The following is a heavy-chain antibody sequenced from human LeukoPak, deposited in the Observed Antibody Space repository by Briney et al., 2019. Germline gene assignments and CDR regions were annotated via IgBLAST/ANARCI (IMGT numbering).Heavy chain of an antibody. J-gene: IGHJ6*03. V-gene: IGHV1-18*01. CDR3: ARDGVPAAKKPNYYYYMDV. Sequence: ASVKVSCKTSGYTFTSYGINWVRQAPGQGLEWMGRISAHNGNANYAQKFQGRVTMTTDTLATTAYMELRSLRSDDTAVYYCARDGVPAAKKPNYYYYMDVWGKGTTVTVSS. CDR1: GYTFTSYG. CDR2: ISAHNGNA. D-gene: IGHD2-2*01.